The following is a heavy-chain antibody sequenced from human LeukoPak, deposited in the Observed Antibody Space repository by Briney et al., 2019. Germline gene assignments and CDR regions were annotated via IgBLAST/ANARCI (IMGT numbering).Heavy chain of an antibody. D-gene: IGHD2-15*01. V-gene: IGHV1-2*06. CDR1: GGTFSSYA. J-gene: IGHJ5*02. CDR3: ARGRYCSGGSCYFDDWFDP. CDR2: INPNSGGT. Sequence: ASVKVSCKASGGTFSSYAISWVRQAPGQGLEWMGRINPNSGGTNYAQKFQGRVTMTRDTSISTAYMELSRLRSDDTAVYYCARGRYCSGGSCYFDDWFDPWGQGTLVTVSS.